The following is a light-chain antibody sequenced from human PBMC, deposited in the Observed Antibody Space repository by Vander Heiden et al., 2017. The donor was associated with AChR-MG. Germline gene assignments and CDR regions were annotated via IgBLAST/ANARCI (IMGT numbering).Light chain of an antibody. Sequence: SALTQPASVSGSPGQSISISCTGTSSDIGSYNLVSWYQHHPGKGPKLMIYEVTKRPSGLSNRFSGSRSGNTASLTISGLQAEDEAVYYCCSYAGSSTLVFGGGTKLTVL. CDR2: EVT. CDR1: SSDIGSYNL. V-gene: IGLV2-23*02. CDR3: CSYAGSSTLV. J-gene: IGLJ2*01.